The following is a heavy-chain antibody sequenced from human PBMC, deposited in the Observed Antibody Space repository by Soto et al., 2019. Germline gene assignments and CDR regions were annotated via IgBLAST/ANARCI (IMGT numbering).Heavy chain of an antibody. V-gene: IGHV3-30*04. Sequence: GESLRLSCTASGFTFSAYAMYWVRQAPGKGLEWVAFVSYTGNNKYYADSVKGRFSISRDNSKNTLFLEVASLRGEDTAVYYCARDRGGRSSLFAMDVWGQGTTVTVSS. CDR1: GFTFSAYA. CDR2: VSYTGNNK. D-gene: IGHD6-6*01. CDR3: ARDRGGRSSLFAMDV. J-gene: IGHJ6*02.